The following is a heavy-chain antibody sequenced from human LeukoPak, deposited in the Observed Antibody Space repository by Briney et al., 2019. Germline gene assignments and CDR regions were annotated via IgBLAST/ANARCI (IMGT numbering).Heavy chain of an antibody. J-gene: IGHJ4*02. Sequence: SQTLSLTCTVSGGSISSGDYYWSWIRQPPGKGLEWIGYIYYSGSTYYNPSLKSRVTISVGTSKNQFSLKLSSVTAADTAVYYCARTSGTGGDLDFDYWGQGTLVTVSS. CDR2: IYYSGST. V-gene: IGHV4-30-4*01. D-gene: IGHD4-17*01. CDR1: GGSISSGDYY. CDR3: ARTSGTGGDLDFDY.